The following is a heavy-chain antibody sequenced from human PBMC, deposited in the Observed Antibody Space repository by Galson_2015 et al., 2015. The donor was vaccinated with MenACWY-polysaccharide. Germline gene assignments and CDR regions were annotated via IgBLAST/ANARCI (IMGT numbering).Heavy chain of an antibody. CDR1: GYTFTSYD. V-gene: IGHV1-8*01. Sequence: SVKVSCKASGYTFTSYDINWVRQATGQGLEWMGWMSPNTAKTGYAQKFQGRVTMTRNTSISTAYMELSSLTSEDTAVYYCARGRRDTAVAATAAVFLDYWGQAILVTVSS. J-gene: IGHJ4*02. CDR2: MSPNTAKT. D-gene: IGHD6-19*01. CDR3: ARGRRDTAVAATAAVFLDY.